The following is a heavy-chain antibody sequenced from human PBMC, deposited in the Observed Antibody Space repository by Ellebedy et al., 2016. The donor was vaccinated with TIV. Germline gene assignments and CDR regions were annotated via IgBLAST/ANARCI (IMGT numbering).Heavy chain of an antibody. CDR3: ARVPLLWFGELT. CDR1: GFTVSSNY. CDR2: IYSGGST. J-gene: IGHJ4*02. V-gene: IGHV3-53*01. D-gene: IGHD3-10*01. Sequence: GESLKISCAASGFTVSSNYMSWVRQVPGKGLEWVSVIYSGGSTYYADSVKGRFTISRDNSKNTLYLQMNSLRAEDTALYYCARVPLLWFGELTWGQGTLVTVSS.